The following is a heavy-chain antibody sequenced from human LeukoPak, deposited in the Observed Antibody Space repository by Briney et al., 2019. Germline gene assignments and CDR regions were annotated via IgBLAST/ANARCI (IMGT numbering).Heavy chain of an antibody. V-gene: IGHV5-51*01. CDR1: GYSFTSYW. J-gene: IGHJ6*03. CDR2: IYPGDSDT. CDR3: ARAVRYCSSTSCYYYYYYMDV. Sequence: GESLKISCKGSGYSFTSYWIGWVRQMPGKGLECMGIIYPGDSDTRYSPSFQGQVTISADKSISTAYLQWSSLKASDTAMYYCARAVRYCSSTSCYYYYYYMDVWGKGTTVTVSS. D-gene: IGHD2-2*01.